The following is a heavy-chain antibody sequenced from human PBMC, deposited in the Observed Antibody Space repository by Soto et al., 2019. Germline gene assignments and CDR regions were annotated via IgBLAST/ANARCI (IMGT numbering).Heavy chain of an antibody. J-gene: IGHJ4*02. V-gene: IGHV4-4*02. CDR2: IYHTGIT. D-gene: IGHD2-21*01. CDR3: ATVPPLIVVVFAEFPT. CDR1: GTSISSTFW. Sequence: QVQLKQSGPGLVRPSGTLSLTCTVSGTSISSTFWWAWVRQSPGKGLEWIGEIYHTGITKYNPSLKSRLSMSVDKDNNQFSLEWRSLTAADTAVYYCATVPPLIVVVFAEFPTWGQGALVTVSS.